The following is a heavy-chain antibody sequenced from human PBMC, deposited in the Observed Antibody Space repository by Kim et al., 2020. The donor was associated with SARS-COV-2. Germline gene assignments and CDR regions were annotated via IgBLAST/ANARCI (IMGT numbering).Heavy chain of an antibody. CDR3: ARWLGPSSGWKREYFYYGVDV. Sequence: GGSLRLSCAASGFTFSSYSMNWVRQAPGKGLEWVSSISSSRTYIYYADSVKGRFTISRDNAKNSLYLQMNSLRAEDTAVYYCARWLGPSSGWKREYFYYGVDVWGQGPAVTVSS. V-gene: IGHV3-21*01. D-gene: IGHD6-19*01. J-gene: IGHJ6*02. CDR1: GFTFSSYS. CDR2: ISSSRTYI.